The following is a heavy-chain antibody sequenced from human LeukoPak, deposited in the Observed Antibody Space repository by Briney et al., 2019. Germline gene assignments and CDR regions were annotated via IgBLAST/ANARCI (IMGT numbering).Heavy chain of an antibody. V-gene: IGHV6-1*01. Sequence: QTLSLTCAISGDSVSSKCASWNWIRQSPSRGLEWLGRTYSRSKWFNDYAVSVKSRITINPDTSKNQFSLHLSSVTPDDTAVYYCARGTGSLDYWGQGTLVTVSS. CDR1: GDSVSSKCAS. CDR3: ARGTGSLDY. CDR2: TYSRSKWFN. D-gene: IGHD1-26*01. J-gene: IGHJ4*02.